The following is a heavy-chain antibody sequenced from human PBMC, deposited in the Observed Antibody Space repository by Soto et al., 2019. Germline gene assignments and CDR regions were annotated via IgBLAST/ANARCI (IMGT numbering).Heavy chain of an antibody. CDR1: AGSSTFYY. D-gene: IGHD3-3*01. V-gene: IGHV4-4*07. CDR3: AREESSWTYTPNWFDP. Sequence: PSETLSLTCTLSAGSSTFYYWSWIRQPAGKGLEWIGRISSTGNTNYNPSPNSRVTMSLDTSKKKISLNMRSVTAADTAVYFCAREESSWTYTPNWFDPWGQGTLVTVSS. J-gene: IGHJ5*02. CDR2: ISSTGNT.